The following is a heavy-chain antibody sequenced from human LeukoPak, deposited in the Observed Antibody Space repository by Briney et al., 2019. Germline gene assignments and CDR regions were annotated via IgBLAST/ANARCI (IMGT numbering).Heavy chain of an antibody. J-gene: IGHJ6*03. D-gene: IGHD3-16*02. V-gene: IGHV1-69*06. CDR1: GGTFSSYA. CDR2: IIPIFGTA. CDR3: ARVAMITFGGVIVEYYYYYMDV. Sequence: GSSVKVSCKASGGTFSSYAISWVRQAPGQGLEWMGGIIPIFGTANYAQKFQGRVTITADKSTSTAYMELSSLRSEDTAVYYCARVAMITFGGVIVEYYYYYMDVWGKGTTVTVSS.